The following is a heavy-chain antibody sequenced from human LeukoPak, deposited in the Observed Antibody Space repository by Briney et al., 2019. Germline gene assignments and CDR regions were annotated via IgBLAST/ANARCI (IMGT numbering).Heavy chain of an antibody. CDR2: INHSGST. J-gene: IGHJ5*02. V-gene: IGHV4-34*01. CDR3: ARGLSGRALFGVVIGRRQTYNWFVP. D-gene: IGHD3-3*01. Sequence: PSETLSLTCAVYGGSFSGYYWSWIRQPPGKGLEWIGEINHSGSTNYNPSLKSRVTISVDTSKNQFSLKLSSVTAADTAVYYCARGLSGRALFGVVIGRRQTYNWFVPWGQGALVTVSS. CDR1: GGSFSGYY.